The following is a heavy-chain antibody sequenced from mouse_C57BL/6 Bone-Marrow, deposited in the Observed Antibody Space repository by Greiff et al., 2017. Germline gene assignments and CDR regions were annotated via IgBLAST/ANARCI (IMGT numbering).Heavy chain of an antibody. D-gene: IGHD1-1*01. V-gene: IGHV1-81*01. CDR1: GYTFTSYG. CDR2: IYPRSGNT. J-gene: IGHJ2*01. Sequence: QVQLKQSGAELARPGASVKLSCKASGYTFTSYGISWVKQRTGQGLEWIGEIYPRSGNTYYNEKFKGKATLTADKSSSTAYMELRSLTSEDSAVYFCERLGLRLDYWGQGTTLTVSA. CDR3: ERLGLRLDY.